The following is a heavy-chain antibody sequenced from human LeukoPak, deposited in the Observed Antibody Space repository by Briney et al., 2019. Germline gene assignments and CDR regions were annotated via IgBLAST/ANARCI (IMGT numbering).Heavy chain of an antibody. Sequence: GGSLRLSCAASGFMFSSNWMSWVRLAPGKGLEWVANIKEDGTETYYVDSVKGRFTISRDNAKNSLYLQMNSLGVEDTAVYYCAKEGRSLQTYWGQGTLVTVSS. J-gene: IGHJ4*02. CDR3: AKEGRSLQTY. V-gene: IGHV3-7*03. CDR2: IKEDGTET. CDR1: GFMFSSNW. D-gene: IGHD5-24*01.